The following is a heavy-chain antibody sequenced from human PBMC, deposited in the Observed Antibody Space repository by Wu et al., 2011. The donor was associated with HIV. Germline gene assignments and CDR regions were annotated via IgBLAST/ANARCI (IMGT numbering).Heavy chain of an antibody. CDR2: IIPILNTP. J-gene: IGHJ5*02. V-gene: IGHV1-69*08. Sequence: QVQLVQSGAEVKKPGSSVKVSCEASGGTFSTYTVIWVRQAPGQGLEWMGRIIPILNTPNYAPKFQGRITIAADRPSRSVYLELSSLTFEDTAMYYCARGAWFGEGLNWFDPWGQGTLVTVS. CDR1: GGTFSTYT. D-gene: IGHD3-10*01. CDR3: ARGAWFGEGLNWFDP.